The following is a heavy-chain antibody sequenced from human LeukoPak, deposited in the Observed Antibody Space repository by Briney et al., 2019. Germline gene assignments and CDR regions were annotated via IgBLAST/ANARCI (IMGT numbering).Heavy chain of an antibody. Sequence: GGSLRLSCAASGFTFDDYAMHWVRQAPGEGLEWVSGISWNSGSIGYADSVKGRFTTSRDNAKNSLYLQMNSLRAEDTALYYCAKDISYYGSGSHPSYYYYYGMDVWGQGTTVTVSS. V-gene: IGHV3-9*01. CDR1: GFTFDDYA. CDR3: AKDISYYGSGSHPSYYYYYGMDV. CDR2: ISWNSGSI. D-gene: IGHD3-10*01. J-gene: IGHJ6*02.